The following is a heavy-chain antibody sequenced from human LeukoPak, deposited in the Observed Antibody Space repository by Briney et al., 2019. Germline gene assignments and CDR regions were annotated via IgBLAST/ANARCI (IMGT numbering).Heavy chain of an antibody. CDR1: GFTFSSYW. D-gene: IGHD3-16*01. CDR2: IKQDGSEK. J-gene: IGHJ3*02. Sequence: PGGSLRLSCAASGFTFSSYWMSWVRQAPGRGLEWVANIKQDGSEKYYVDSVKGRFTISRDSAKNSLYLQMNSLRAEDTAVYYCARVHESLRYAFDIWGQGTMVTVSS. V-gene: IGHV3-7*01. CDR3: ARVHESLRYAFDI.